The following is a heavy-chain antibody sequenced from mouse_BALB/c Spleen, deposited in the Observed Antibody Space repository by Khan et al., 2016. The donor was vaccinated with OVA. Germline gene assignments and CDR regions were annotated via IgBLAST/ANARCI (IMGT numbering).Heavy chain of an antibody. CDR1: GDSITSGY. Sequence: VQLKQSGPSLVKPSQTLSLTCSVTGDSITSGYWNWIRKFPGNKLEYMGYISYSGSTYYNPSLKSRISITRDTSKNQYYLQLKSVTTEDTATYYCASLHYYGYWYFDVWGAGATVTVSS. J-gene: IGHJ1*01. D-gene: IGHD1-2*01. V-gene: IGHV3-8*02. CDR3: ASLHYYGYWYFDV. CDR2: ISYSGST.